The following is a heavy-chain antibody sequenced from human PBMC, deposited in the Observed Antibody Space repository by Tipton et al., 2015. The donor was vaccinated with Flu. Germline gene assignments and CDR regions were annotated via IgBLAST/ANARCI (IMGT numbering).Heavy chain of an antibody. D-gene: IGHD7-27*01. J-gene: IGHJ4*02. Sequence: SLRLSCAASGFTFSSYEMNWVRQAPGKGLEWLSYISSSGSTISYADSVRGRFTISRDNAKNFLYLQLNSLRAEDTALYYCATLTGDDYWGQGDLVTVSS. CDR3: ATLTGDDY. V-gene: IGHV3-48*03. CDR1: GFTFSSYE. CDR2: ISSSGSTI.